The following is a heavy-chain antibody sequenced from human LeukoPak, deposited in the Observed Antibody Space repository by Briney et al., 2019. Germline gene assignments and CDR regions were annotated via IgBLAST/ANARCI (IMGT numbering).Heavy chain of an antibody. Sequence: GGSLRLSCAASGFTFSSYSMNWVRQAPGKGLEWVSYISSSSSTIYYADSVKGRFTISRDNAKNSLYLQMNSLRAEDTAAYYCAKDLERHIVVVTASAVDYWGQGTLVTVSS. D-gene: IGHD2-21*02. J-gene: IGHJ4*02. CDR3: AKDLERHIVVVTASAVDY. V-gene: IGHV3-48*04. CDR2: ISSSSSTI. CDR1: GFTFSSYS.